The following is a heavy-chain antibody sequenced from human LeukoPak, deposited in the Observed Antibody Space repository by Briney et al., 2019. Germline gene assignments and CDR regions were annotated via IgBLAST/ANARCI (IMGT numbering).Heavy chain of an antibody. CDR2: IYYSGST. D-gene: IGHD3-22*01. CDR1: GGSISSYY. Sequence: SETLSLTCTVSGGSISSYYWSWIRQPPGKGLEWIGYIYYSGSTNYNPSLKSRVTISVDTSKNQFSLKLSSVTAADTAVYYCARRYDSSGYPLDPWGQGTQVTVSS. V-gene: IGHV4-59*08. CDR3: ARRYDSSGYPLDP. J-gene: IGHJ5*02.